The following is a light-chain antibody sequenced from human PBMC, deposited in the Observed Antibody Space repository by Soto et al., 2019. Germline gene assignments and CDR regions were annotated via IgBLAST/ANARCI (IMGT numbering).Light chain of an antibody. CDR3: QSYGSSPIWV. V-gene: IGLV6-57*03. CDR1: SGSIASNY. CDR2: EDN. Sequence: NFMLTQPHSVSESPGKTVTISCTRSSGSIASNYVQWYQQRPGSAPTTVIYEDNQRPSGVPDRFSGSIDSSSNSASLTISGLKTEDEADYYCQSYGSSPIWVFGGGTKLTVL. J-gene: IGLJ3*02.